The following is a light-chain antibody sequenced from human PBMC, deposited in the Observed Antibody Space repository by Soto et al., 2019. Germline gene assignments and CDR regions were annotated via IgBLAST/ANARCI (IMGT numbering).Light chain of an antibody. Sequence: QSVLTQLASVSGSPGHSITISGTGTSSDVGTYNVVSWYQQHAGKAPKPRIYEDNKRPSRVCYRFSDSKSGHKASLTIAGLQTGDEAASFCCLYTCSYVLGTTNKVTV. V-gene: IGLV2-23*01. CDR1: SSDVGTYNV. CDR3: CLYTCSYV. J-gene: IGLJ1*01. CDR2: EDN.